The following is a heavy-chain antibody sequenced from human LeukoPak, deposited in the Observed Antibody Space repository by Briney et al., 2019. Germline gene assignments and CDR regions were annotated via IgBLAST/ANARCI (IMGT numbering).Heavy chain of an antibody. CDR3: ARGTHYYDSSGYYFEN. J-gene: IGHJ4*02. V-gene: IGHV4-39*07. CDR1: GGSISSSSYY. Sequence: PSETLSLTCTVSGGSISSSSYYWGWIRQPPGKGLEWIESIYYSGSTYYNPSLKSRVTISVDTSKNQFSLKLSSVTAADTAVYYCARGTHYYDSSGYYFENWGQGTLVTVSS. D-gene: IGHD3-22*01. CDR2: IYYSGST.